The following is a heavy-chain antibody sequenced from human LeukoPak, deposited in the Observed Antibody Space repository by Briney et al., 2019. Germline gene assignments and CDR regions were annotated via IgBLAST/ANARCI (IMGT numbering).Heavy chain of an antibody. CDR1: GGSFSGYY. CDR2: ISHSGST. V-gene: IGHV4-34*01. CDR3: ARGRGYNSFDC. J-gene: IGHJ4*02. Sequence: SETLSLTCAVYGGSFSGYYWGLIRQPPGKGLEWIGEISHSGSTNYNPSLKSRITISVDTSKNQFSLKLSSVTAADTAVYYCARGRGYNSFDCWGQGTLVTVSS. D-gene: IGHD2/OR15-2a*01.